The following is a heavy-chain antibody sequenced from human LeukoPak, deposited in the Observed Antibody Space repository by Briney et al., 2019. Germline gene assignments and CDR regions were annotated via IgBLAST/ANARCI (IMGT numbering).Heavy chain of an antibody. CDR1: GGSFSGYY. CDR3: ARGQRTTIFGVAIRYNWFDP. V-gene: IGHV4-34*01. CDR2: INHSGST. J-gene: IGHJ5*02. D-gene: IGHD3-3*01. Sequence: SETLSLTCAVYGGSFSGYYWSWIRQPPGKGLEWIGEINHSGSTNYNPSLKSRVTISVDTSKNQFSLKLSSVTAADTAVYYCARGQRTTIFGVAIRYNWFDPWGQGTLVTVSS.